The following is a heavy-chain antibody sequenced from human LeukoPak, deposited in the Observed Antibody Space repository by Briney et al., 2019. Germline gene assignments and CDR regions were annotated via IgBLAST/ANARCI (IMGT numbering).Heavy chain of an antibody. CDR2: ISSDGDNQ. CDR1: GFTFSSNA. Sequence: GGSLRLSCAASGFTFSSNAMNWVRQAPGKGLEWVAVISSDGDNQYYADSVKGRSTISRDNSKNTVYLQMNSLRNEDTAMYYCARGAGSSWYGDYWGQGTLVTVTS. J-gene: IGHJ4*02. CDR3: ARGAGSSWYGDY. D-gene: IGHD6-13*01. V-gene: IGHV3-30-3*01.